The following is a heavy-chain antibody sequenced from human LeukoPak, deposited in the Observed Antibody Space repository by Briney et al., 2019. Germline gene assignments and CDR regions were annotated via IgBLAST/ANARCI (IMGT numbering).Heavy chain of an antibody. CDR3: AGYIVGATWYYYYYMDV. V-gene: IGHV4-59*01. Sequence: SETLSLTCTVSGGSISSYYWSWIRQPLGKGLEWIGYIYYSGSTNYNPSLKSRVTISVDTSKNQFSLKLSSVTAADTAVYYCAGYIVGATWYYYYYMDVWGKGTTVTVSS. J-gene: IGHJ6*03. CDR2: IYYSGST. D-gene: IGHD1-26*01. CDR1: GGSISSYY.